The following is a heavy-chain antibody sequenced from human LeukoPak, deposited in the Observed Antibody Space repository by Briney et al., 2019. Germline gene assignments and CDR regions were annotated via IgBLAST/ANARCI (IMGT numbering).Heavy chain of an antibody. CDR1: GGSISSNNW. CDR3: ARTGYYYDSSGYWLYYFDY. CDR2: IYYSGST. Sequence: SETLSLTCTVSGGSISSNNWWSWVRQPPGKGLEWIGYIYYSGSTNYNPSLKSRVTISVDTSKNQFSLKLSSVTAADTAVYYCARTGYYYDSSGYWLYYFDYWGQGTLVTVSS. D-gene: IGHD3-22*01. J-gene: IGHJ4*02. V-gene: IGHV4-61*01.